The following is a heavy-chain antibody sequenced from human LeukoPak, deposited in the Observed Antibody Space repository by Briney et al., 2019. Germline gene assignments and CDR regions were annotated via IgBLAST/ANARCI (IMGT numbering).Heavy chain of an antibody. CDR3: ARLELAAAGSRWFDP. J-gene: IGHJ5*02. D-gene: IGHD6-13*01. Sequence: SESPCLSCAVYGGSFSGYYWSWIRQPPGKGLEWIGEINHSGSTNYNPSLKSRVTISVDTSKNQFSLKLSSVTAADTAVYYCARLELAAAGSRWFDPWGQGTLVTVSS. CDR2: INHSGST. V-gene: IGHV4-34*01. CDR1: GGSFSGYY.